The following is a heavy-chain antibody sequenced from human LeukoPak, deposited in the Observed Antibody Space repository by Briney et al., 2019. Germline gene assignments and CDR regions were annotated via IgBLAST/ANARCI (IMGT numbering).Heavy chain of an antibody. J-gene: IGHJ6*04. CDR3: ARDQFGYCSGGSCSSYYYYGMDV. D-gene: IGHD2-15*01. CDR2: ISSSSSYI. CDR1: GFTFSSYS. V-gene: IGHV3-21*01. Sequence: GGSLRLSWAASGFTFSSYSMNWVRQAPGKGLEWASSISSSSSYIYYADSVKGRFTISRDNAKNSLYLQMNSLRAEDTAVYYCARDQFGYCSGGSCSSYYYYGMDVWGKGTTVTVSS.